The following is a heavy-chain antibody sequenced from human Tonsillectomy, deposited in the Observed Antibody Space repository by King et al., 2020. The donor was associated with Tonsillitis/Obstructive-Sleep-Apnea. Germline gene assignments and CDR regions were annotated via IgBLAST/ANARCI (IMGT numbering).Heavy chain of an antibody. Sequence: VQLVESGGGLVQPGRSLRLSCAASGFTFDDYAMHWVRQAPGKGLEWVSGISWNSGSIGYADSVKGRFTISRDNAKNSLYLQMNSLRAEDTALYYCAKYHGSTVVTRGAFDIWGQGTMVTVSS. CDR3: AKYHGSTVVTRGAFDI. CDR1: GFTFDDYA. V-gene: IGHV3-9*01. J-gene: IGHJ3*02. D-gene: IGHD4-23*01. CDR2: ISWNSGSI.